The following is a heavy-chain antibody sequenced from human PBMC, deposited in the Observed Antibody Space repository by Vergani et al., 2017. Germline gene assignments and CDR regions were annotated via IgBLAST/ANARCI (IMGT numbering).Heavy chain of an antibody. V-gene: IGHV3-30*03. J-gene: IGHJ4*02. Sequence: QVQLVESGGGIVQPGRSLRLSCVASGCTFSSHAIHWVRRAPGKGLEWVVGISFDGTNEYYPDLVKGRFTISRDIAKNTLYLQVRSLRLEDTGVYHCVRDRGLCAGGRCYTEAWDYWGQGSPVTVSS. CDR2: ISFDGTNE. CDR3: VRDRGLCAGGRCYTEAWDY. CDR1: GCTFSSHA. D-gene: IGHD2-2*02.